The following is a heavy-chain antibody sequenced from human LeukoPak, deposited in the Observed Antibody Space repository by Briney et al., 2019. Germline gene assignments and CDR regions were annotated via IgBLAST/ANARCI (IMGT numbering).Heavy chain of an antibody. CDR2: IYYSGST. V-gene: IGHV4-59*01. Sequence: SETLSLTCTVSGGSISSYYRSWIRQPPGKGLEWIGYIYYSGSTNYNPSLKSRVTISVDTSKNQFSLKLSSVTAADTAVYYCARGSGWYVSTDYWGQGTQVTVSS. J-gene: IGHJ4*02. CDR3: ARGSGWYVSTDY. CDR1: GGSISSYY. D-gene: IGHD6-19*01.